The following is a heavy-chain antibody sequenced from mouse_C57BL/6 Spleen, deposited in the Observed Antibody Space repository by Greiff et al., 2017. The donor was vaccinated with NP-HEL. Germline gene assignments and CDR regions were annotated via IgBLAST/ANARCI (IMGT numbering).Heavy chain of an antibody. D-gene: IGHD1-1*01. Sequence: EVQLQQSGPELVKPGASVKIPCKASGYTFTDYNMDWVKQSHGKSLEWIGDINPNNGGTIYNQKFKGKATLTVDKSSSTAYMELRSLTSEDTAVYYCAKPHYYGSSSWYFDVWGTGTTVTVSS. CDR2: INPNNGGT. J-gene: IGHJ1*03. CDR1: GYTFTDYN. V-gene: IGHV1-18*01. CDR3: AKPHYYGSSSWYFDV.